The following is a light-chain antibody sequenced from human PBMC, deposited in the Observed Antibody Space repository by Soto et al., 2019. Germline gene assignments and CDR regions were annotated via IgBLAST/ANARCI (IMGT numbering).Light chain of an antibody. CDR1: QTVLNNY. J-gene: IGKJ1*01. V-gene: IGKV3-20*01. Sequence: EIVLTQSPGTLSLSPGERATLSCRASQTVLNNYLTWYQQKPGQAPRLLIYLASSRATGIPDRFSGSGSGTDFTLTISRLEPEDFAVYYCQQYGSSPPWTFGQGTKVDIK. CDR2: LAS. CDR3: QQYGSSPPWT.